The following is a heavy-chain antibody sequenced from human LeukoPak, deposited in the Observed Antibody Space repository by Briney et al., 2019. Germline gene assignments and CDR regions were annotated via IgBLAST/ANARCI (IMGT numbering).Heavy chain of an antibody. CDR2: ISGSGGST. CDR1: GFTFSSYA. D-gene: IGHD3-22*01. Sequence: GGSLRLSCAASGFTFSSYAMSWVRQAPGKGLEWVSAISGSGGSTYYADSVKGRFTISRDNSKNTLYLQMNSLRAEDTAVYYCAKGQRSITMIVANWFDPWGQGTLVTVSS. V-gene: IGHV3-23*01. CDR3: AKGQRSITMIVANWFDP. J-gene: IGHJ5*02.